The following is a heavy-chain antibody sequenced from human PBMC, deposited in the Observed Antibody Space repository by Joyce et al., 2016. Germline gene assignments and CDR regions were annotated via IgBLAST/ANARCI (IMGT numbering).Heavy chain of an antibody. J-gene: IGHJ4*02. D-gene: IGHD3-22*01. Sequence: QVQLVESGGGVVQPGRSLRLSCAASRFTFSTYGMHWVRQAPGKGLEWVTFISYDGSIEFYTDSLKSRFTISRDNSKNMLYLQMNSLRPEDTAVYYCAKAYSDSGGYPVDYWGQGILVTVSS. CDR2: ISYDGSIE. CDR3: AKAYSDSGGYPVDY. V-gene: IGHV3-30*18. CDR1: RFTFSTYG.